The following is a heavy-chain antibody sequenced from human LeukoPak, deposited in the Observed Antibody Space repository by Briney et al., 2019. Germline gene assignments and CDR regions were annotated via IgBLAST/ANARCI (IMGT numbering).Heavy chain of an antibody. CDR3: ARRLAAAGAFDC. CDR2: INHSGST. J-gene: IGHJ4*02. CDR1: GGSFSDYY. Sequence: SETLSLTCAVYGGSFSDYYWSWIRQPPGKGLEWIGEINHSGSTNYNPSLKSRVTISVGTSKNQFSLKLSSVTAADTAVYYCARRLAAAGAFDCWGQGTLVTVSS. V-gene: IGHV4-34*01. D-gene: IGHD6-13*01.